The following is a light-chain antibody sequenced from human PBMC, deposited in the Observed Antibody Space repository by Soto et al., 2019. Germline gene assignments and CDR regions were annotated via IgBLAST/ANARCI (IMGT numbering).Light chain of an antibody. J-gene: IGKJ2*01. CDR3: QQFNSWPYT. Sequence: EIVMTQSPATLSVSPWERVTLSCRASQTVGSNLAWYQQKPGQAPSLLIYGASTRATGIPARFSGIGSGTEFTLSISSLQSEDFAIYYCQQFNSWPYTFGRGTKLEIK. CDR2: GAS. V-gene: IGKV3-15*01. CDR1: QTVGSN.